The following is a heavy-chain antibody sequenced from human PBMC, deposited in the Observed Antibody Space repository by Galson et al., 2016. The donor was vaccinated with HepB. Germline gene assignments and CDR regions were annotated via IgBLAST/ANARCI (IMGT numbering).Heavy chain of an antibody. CDR1: GFSVSSNY. Sequence: SLRLSCAASGFSVSSNYLNWVRQAPGKGLEWVSIIYSGGSIYYADFAKGRFTISRDNSKNTLYLQMNSLRGEDKAVYYCARGKGLRSGQWLALPPNYYYNGMDVWGQGTTVTVSS. CDR3: ARGKGLRSGQWLALPPNYYYNGMDV. J-gene: IGHJ6*02. CDR2: IYSGGSI. V-gene: IGHV3-53*01. D-gene: IGHD6-19*01.